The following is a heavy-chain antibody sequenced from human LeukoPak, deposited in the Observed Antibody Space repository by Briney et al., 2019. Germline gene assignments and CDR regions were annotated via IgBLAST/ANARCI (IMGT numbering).Heavy chain of an antibody. J-gene: IGHJ4*02. CDR1: GGSISTGSYF. D-gene: IGHD3-10*01. CDR2: VYFSGST. CDR3: ARDRRYGSGSYYNEAHY. V-gene: IGHV4-39*07. Sequence: SETLSLTCIVSGGSISTGSYFWGRVRQPPGKGLEWIGSVYFSGSTYYNPSLKSRVTISVDTSKNQFSLKLSSVTAADTAVYYCARDRRYGSGSYYNEAHYWGQGTLVTVSS.